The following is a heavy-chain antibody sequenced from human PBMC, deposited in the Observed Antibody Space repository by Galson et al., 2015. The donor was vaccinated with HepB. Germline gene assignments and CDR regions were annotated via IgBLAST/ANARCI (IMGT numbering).Heavy chain of an antibody. Sequence: SLRLSCAASGFTFSSYWMSWVRQAPGKGLEWVANIKQDGSETYYVDSVKGRFTISRDNAKNSLYLQMNSLRAEDTAVYYCARDNWMGSTPLLDYWGQGTLVTVSS. CDR2: IKQDGSET. CDR1: GFTFSSYW. CDR3: ARDNWMGSTPLLDY. V-gene: IGHV3-7*03. J-gene: IGHJ4*02. D-gene: IGHD1-26*01.